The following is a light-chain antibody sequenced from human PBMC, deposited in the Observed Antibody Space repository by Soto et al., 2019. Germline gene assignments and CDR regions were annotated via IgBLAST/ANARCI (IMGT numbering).Light chain of an antibody. J-gene: IGKJ5*01. CDR1: QSVSTD. CDR2: DAS. V-gene: IGKV3D-15*01. Sequence: EIVLTQSPATLSLSPGVRATLSCRASQSVSTDLAWYEQKPGQAPRLLIYDASTRATGIPARFSGSGSGTDFTLTISSLQSEDFAVYSCQQYNNWPITFGQGTDWRL. CDR3: QQYNNWPIT.